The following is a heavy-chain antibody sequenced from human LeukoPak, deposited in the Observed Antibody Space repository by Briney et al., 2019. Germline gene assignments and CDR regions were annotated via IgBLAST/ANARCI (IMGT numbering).Heavy chain of an antibody. V-gene: IGHV4-39*07. Sequence: PECLSLTCILAGGSIIHSNYYWVWIRQPPGKGLERFVSIFYNGNIYYSPSLKTRLTISIDTSKNHFSLKLISVTAADTAVYYCARYGLLRLSEINAFHIWGQGTMVTVSS. J-gene: IGHJ3*02. D-gene: IGHD5-18*01. CDR3: ARYGLLRLSEINAFHI. CDR1: GGSIIHSNYY. CDR2: IFYNGNI.